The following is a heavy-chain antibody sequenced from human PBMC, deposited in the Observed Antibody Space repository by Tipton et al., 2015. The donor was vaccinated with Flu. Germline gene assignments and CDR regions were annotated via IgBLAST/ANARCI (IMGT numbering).Heavy chain of an antibody. V-gene: IGHV3-23*01. J-gene: IGHJ4*02. CDR1: GFIFSRYA. Sequence: SLRLSCAASGFIFSRYAMSGVRQAPGKGLEWVSNIRGSAGRGAGTYYADSVKGRFSISRDNSKNTLYLQMNSLRAEDTAIYYCAKVIPEIVAGLDYWGQGTLVTVSS. D-gene: IGHD6-19*01. CDR3: AKVIPEIVAGLDY. CDR2: IRGSAGRGAGT.